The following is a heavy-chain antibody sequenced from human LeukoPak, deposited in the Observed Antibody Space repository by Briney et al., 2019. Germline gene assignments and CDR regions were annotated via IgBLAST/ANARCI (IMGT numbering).Heavy chain of an antibody. V-gene: IGHV4-59*01. CDR2: IYYTGST. Sequence: SETLSLTCAVYGGSFSGYYWSWIRQPPGKGLEWIGYIYYTGSTNYNPSLKSRVTISVDTSKNQFSLKLSSVTAADTAVYYCARDQGDGYDYFWDYWGQGTLVTVSS. D-gene: IGHD5-12*01. CDR1: GGSFSGYY. J-gene: IGHJ4*02. CDR3: ARDQGDGYDYFWDY.